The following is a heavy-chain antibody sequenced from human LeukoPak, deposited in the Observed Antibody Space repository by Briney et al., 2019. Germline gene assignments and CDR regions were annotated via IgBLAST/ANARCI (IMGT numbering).Heavy chain of an antibody. CDR2: IYTGGST. CDR1: GDSISNLY. D-gene: IGHD3-16*01. J-gene: IGHJ5*02. V-gene: IGHV4-4*07. CDR3: ARGDLGSFWFDP. Sequence: PSETLSLTCTVSGDSISNLYWSWIRQPAGKGLEWIGRIYTGGSTNYNPSLKSRVSMSLDTSKNQFSLKLSSVTAADTAVYYCARGDLGSFWFDPWGQGTLVTVSS.